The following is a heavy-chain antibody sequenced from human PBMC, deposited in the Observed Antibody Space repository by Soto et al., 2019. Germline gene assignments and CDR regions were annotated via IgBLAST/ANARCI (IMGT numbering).Heavy chain of an antibody. J-gene: IGHJ5*02. CDR2: VDASGNT. V-gene: IGHV4-4*07. D-gene: IGHD3-22*01. Sequence: QVQLQESGPGLVKASETLSLSCTVSGHSISADYWSWIRQPAGKRLEWIGRVDASGNTNYNPALKILLTMSVDTSTNMFFLKVRSVTAADTAMYFCARDVGGSVVPHWFDPWGQGALVTVSS. CDR3: ARDVGGSVVPHWFDP. CDR1: GHSISADY.